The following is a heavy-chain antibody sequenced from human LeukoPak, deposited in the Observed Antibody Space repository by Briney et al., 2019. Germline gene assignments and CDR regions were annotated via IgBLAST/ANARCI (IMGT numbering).Heavy chain of an antibody. CDR1: GGTFSSYV. CDR2: IIPILGIA. V-gene: IGHV1-69*04. D-gene: IGHD3-9*01. Sequence: SVKVSCKASGGTFSSYVISWVRQAPGQGLEWMGRIIPILGIANYAQKFQGRVTMTRDTSTSTVYMELSSLRFEDTAVYYCAKEIRLRYFDWFSQETLDSLDYWGQGTLVTVSS. J-gene: IGHJ4*02. CDR3: AKEIRLRYFDWFSQETLDSLDY.